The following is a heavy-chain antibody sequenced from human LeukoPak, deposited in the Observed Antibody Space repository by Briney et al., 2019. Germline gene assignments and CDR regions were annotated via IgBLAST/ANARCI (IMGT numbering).Heavy chain of an antibody. D-gene: IGHD3-16*01. CDR2: ISSSSSYI. CDR1: GFTFSSYS. J-gene: IGHJ4*02. Sequence: GGSLRLSCAASGFTFSSYSMNWVRQAPGKGLEWFSSISSSSSYIYYADSVKGRFTISRDNAKNSLYLQMNSLRAEDTAVYYCARDDRDYVWGSYSDYWGQGTLVTVSS. CDR3: ARDDRDYVWGSYSDY. V-gene: IGHV3-21*06.